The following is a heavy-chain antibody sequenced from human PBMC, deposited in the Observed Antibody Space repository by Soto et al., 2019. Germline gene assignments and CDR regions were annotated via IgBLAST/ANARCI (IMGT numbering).Heavy chain of an antibody. V-gene: IGHV4-39*01. CDR2: IYYSGST. Sequence: SETLSLTCTVSGCSISSSSYYWCWILHPPGKGLEWIGSIYYSGSTYYNPSLKSRVTISVDTSKNQFSLKLSSVTAADTAVYYCARHLVRIAVAGIMYGWGKGTTVTVYS. CDR1: GCSISSSSYY. CDR3: ARHLVRIAVAGIMYG. J-gene: IGHJ6*03. D-gene: IGHD6-19*01.